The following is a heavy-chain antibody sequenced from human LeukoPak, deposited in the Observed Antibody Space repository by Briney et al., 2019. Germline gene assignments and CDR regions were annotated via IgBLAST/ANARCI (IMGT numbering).Heavy chain of an antibody. Sequence: ASVKVSCKVSGYTLTELSMHWVRQAPGKGLEWMGGFDPEDGETIYAQKFQGRVTMTEDTSTDTAYMELSSLRSEGTAVYYCATNARIQLWFSYWYFDLWGRGTLVTVSS. CDR3: ATNARIQLWFSYWYFDL. CDR2: FDPEDGET. D-gene: IGHD5-18*01. J-gene: IGHJ2*01. V-gene: IGHV1-24*01. CDR1: GYTLTELS.